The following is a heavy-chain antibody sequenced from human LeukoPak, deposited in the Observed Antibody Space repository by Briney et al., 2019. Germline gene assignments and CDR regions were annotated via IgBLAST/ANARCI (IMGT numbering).Heavy chain of an antibody. CDR1: GGSIISYY. Sequence: SETLSLTCTVSGGSIISYYWIWIRQPPGKGLEWIGDIYYSGSTNYNPSLKSRVTISVDTSKNQFSLKLRSVTAADTAVYYCARQHSSGYNYFDNWGQGTLVTVSS. CDR2: IYYSGST. D-gene: IGHD3-22*01. J-gene: IGHJ4*02. V-gene: IGHV4-59*08. CDR3: ARQHSSGYNYFDN.